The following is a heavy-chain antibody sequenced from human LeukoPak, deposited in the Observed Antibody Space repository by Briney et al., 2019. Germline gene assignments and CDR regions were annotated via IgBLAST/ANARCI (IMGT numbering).Heavy chain of an antibody. V-gene: IGHV7-4-1*02. Sequence: ASVKVSCKTSGYTFTSYAMNWVRQAPGQGLEWMGWINTNTGNPTYVQGFTGRFVFSLDTSVSTAYLEISSLKAEDTAVYYCARVGVPMIWYYFDYWGQGTLVTVSS. CDR1: GYTFTSYA. CDR3: ARVGVPMIWYYFDY. J-gene: IGHJ4*02. CDR2: INTNTGNP. D-gene: IGHD3/OR15-3a*01.